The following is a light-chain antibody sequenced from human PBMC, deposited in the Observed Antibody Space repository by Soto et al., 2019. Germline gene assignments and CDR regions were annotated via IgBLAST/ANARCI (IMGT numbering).Light chain of an antibody. CDR1: SSNIGAGYD. J-gene: IGLJ2*01. CDR3: QSYDSSLSDSGV. V-gene: IGLV1-40*01. Sequence: QAVVTQPPSVSGAPGQRVTISCTGSSSNIGAGYDVHWYQQLPGTAPKLLIYGNSNRPSGVPDRFSGSKSGTSASLAITGLXAXDEADYYCQSYDSSLSDSGVFGG. CDR2: GNS.